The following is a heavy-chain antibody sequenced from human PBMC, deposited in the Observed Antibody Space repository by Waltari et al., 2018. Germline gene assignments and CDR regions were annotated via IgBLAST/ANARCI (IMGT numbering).Heavy chain of an antibody. Sequence: QVQLVQSGAEVKKPGASVKVSCKASGYTFTSYGISWVRQAPGQGLEWRGWISAYNGNTNYAQKHQGRVTMTTDTSTSTAYMELRSLRSDDTAVYYCARDASIPGDGGNVDYWGQGTLVTVSS. J-gene: IGHJ4*02. CDR1: GYTFTSYG. CDR2: ISAYNGNT. D-gene: IGHD2-15*01. V-gene: IGHV1-18*01. CDR3: ARDASIPGDGGNVDY.